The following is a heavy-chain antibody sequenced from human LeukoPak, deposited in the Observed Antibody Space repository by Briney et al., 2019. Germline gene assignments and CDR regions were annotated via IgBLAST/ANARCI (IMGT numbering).Heavy chain of an antibody. D-gene: IGHD2-2*01. CDR3: ARGNRAGVPAVPRGYGMDV. CDR1: GLTFSSSW. J-gene: IGHJ6*02. Sequence: GGSLRLSCAVSGLTFSSSWMDWVRQAPGKGLEWVASINPDGNKKYSADSVKGRFTISRDNSKNTLYLQMNSLRAEDTAVYYCARGNRAGVPAVPRGYGMDVWGQGTTVTVSS. CDR2: INPDGNKK. V-gene: IGHV3-7*03.